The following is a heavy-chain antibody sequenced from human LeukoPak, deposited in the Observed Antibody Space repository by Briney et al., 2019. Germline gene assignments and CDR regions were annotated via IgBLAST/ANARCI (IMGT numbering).Heavy chain of an antibody. CDR2: IYTSGST. V-gene: IGHV4-4*07. D-gene: IGHD1-7*01. J-gene: IGHJ3*02. Sequence: PETLSLTCTVSGGSISSYYWSWIRQPAGKGLEWIGRIYTSGSTNYNPSLKSRVTMSVDTSKNQFSLKLSSVTAADTAVYYCARVGITGTTGWGAFDIWGQGTMVTVSS. CDR3: ARVGITGTTGWGAFDI. CDR1: GGSISSYY.